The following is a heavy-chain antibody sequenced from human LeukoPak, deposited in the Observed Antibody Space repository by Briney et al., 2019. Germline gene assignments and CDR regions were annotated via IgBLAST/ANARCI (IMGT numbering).Heavy chain of an antibody. D-gene: IGHD2-2*02. CDR1: GYTFTSYA. CDR3: ARAYCSSTSCYTIGDYYYGMDV. CDR2: IIPIFGTA. V-gene: IGHV1-69*13. Sequence: SVKVSCKASGYTFTSYAMNWVRQAPGQGLEWMGGIIPIFGTANYAQKFQGRVTITADESTSTAYMELSSLRSEDTAVYYCARAYCSSTSCYTIGDYYYGMDVWGQGTTVTVSS. J-gene: IGHJ6*02.